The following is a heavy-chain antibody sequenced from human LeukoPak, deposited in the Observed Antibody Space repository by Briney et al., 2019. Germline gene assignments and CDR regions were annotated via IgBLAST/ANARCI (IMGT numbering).Heavy chain of an antibody. D-gene: IGHD3-3*01. CDR1: GFIFKNYA. CDR3: AKADATIGGAFDI. J-gene: IGHJ3*02. Sequence: GGSLRLSCAASGFIFKNYAMSWVRQAPGKGLQGVAIISGTSDTTRYGDSVRGRFTTSRDNPRNTLYLQMNSPRVDDTAVYYCAKADATIGGAFDIWGQGTMVIVSS. V-gene: IGHV3-23*01. CDR2: ISGTSDTT.